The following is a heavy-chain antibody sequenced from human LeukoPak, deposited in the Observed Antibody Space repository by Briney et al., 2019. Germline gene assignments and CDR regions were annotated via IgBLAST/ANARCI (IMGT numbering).Heavy chain of an antibody. V-gene: IGHV3-48*03. D-gene: IGHD1-1*01. CDR1: GFTFSSYE. CDR3: TLQNFDF. Sequence: PGGSLRLSCAASGFTFSSYEMNWARQAPGKGLEWVSYISNSGSAMYYADSVKGRFTISRDNAKNSLYLQMNSLRAEDTAVYYCTLQNFDFWGQGTVVTVSS. CDR2: ISNSGSAM. J-gene: IGHJ4*02.